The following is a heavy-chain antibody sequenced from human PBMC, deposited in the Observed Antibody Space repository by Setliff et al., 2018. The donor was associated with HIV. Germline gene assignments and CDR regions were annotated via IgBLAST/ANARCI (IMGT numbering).Heavy chain of an antibody. Sequence: ASVKVSCKTSGYSFSSHPIHWVRQAPGQRPEWMGWIKTGNGDTQYSQKFRDRVTITRDTSADTVYMELSGLRSEDTAVYYCARVRCSGANCFNWFDFWGQGTPVTVSS. V-gene: IGHV1-3*04. CDR3: ARVRCSGANCFNWFDF. J-gene: IGHJ5*01. CDR1: GYSFSSHP. D-gene: IGHD2-15*01. CDR2: IKTGNGDT.